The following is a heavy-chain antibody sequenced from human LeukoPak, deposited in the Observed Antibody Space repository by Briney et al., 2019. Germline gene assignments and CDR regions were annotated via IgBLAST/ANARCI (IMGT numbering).Heavy chain of an antibody. CDR2: IYPGDSDT. CDR1: GYSFTSYW. V-gene: IGHV5-51*01. Sequence: GESLKISCKGSGYSFTSYWIGWVRQMPGKGLEWMGIIYPGDSDTRYSPSFQGQVTISADKSINTAYLQWSSLKASDTAMYYCARHYYGSGSYRLWAFDIWGQGTMVTVSS. CDR3: ARHYYGSGSYRLWAFDI. J-gene: IGHJ3*02. D-gene: IGHD3-10*01.